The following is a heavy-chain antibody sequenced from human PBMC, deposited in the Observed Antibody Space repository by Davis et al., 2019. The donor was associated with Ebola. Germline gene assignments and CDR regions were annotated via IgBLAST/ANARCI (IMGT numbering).Heavy chain of an antibody. CDR1: GFTFSSYW. CDR2: INSDGSST. Sequence: PGGSLRLSCAASGFTFSSYWMHWVRQAPGKGLVWVSRINSDGSSTSYADSVKGRFTISRDNAKNTLYLQMNSLRAEDTALYYCVRAGYVSSWDPFDYWGQGDLVTVSS. D-gene: IGHD6-13*01. CDR3: VRAGYVSSWDPFDY. J-gene: IGHJ4*02. V-gene: IGHV3-74*01.